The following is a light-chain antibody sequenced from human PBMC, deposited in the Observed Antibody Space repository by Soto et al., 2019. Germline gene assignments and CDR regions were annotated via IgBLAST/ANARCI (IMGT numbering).Light chain of an antibody. V-gene: IGKV3-15*01. Sequence: EIVMTQSPATLSVSPGERATLSCRASQSVDNHLAWYQHKPGRAPRLLMYGASTRDTGVPARFSGSGSGTEFTLTIRSLQSEDFAVYYCQQYDSWPRTFGQGTKVDIK. CDR1: QSVDNH. CDR2: GAS. J-gene: IGKJ1*01. CDR3: QQYDSWPRT.